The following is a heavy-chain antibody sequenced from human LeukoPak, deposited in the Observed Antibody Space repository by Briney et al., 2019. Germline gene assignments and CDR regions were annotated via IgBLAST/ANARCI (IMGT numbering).Heavy chain of an antibody. J-gene: IGHJ4*02. CDR2: ISGSGGCT. CDR1: GFTFSSYA. D-gene: IGHD5-18*01. V-gene: IGHV3-23*01. CDR3: AKLGSAMVLYYFDY. Sequence: GASLRLSCAASGFTFSSYAMSWARQAPGKGLEWVSAISGSGGCTYYADSVKGRFTISRDNSKNTLYLQMNSLRAEDTAVYYCAKLGSAMVLYYFDYWGQGTLVTVSS.